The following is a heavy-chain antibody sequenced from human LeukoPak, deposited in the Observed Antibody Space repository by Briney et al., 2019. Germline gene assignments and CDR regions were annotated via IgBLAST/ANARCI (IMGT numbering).Heavy chain of an antibody. Sequence: PGGSVRLSCAASGFTFSSYEMNWVRQAPGKGLDWVSYISSSGSTIYYADSVQGRFTISRDNAKNSLYVQMNSLRAEDTTVYYCAELGISMIGGVWGKGTTVTISS. CDR2: ISSSGSTI. D-gene: IGHD3-10*02. J-gene: IGHJ6*04. V-gene: IGHV3-48*03. CDR3: AELGISMIGGV. CDR1: GFTFSSYE.